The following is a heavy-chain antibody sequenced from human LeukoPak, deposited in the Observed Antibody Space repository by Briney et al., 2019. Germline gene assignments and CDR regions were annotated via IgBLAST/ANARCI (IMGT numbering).Heavy chain of an antibody. D-gene: IGHD3-22*01. CDR3: ARDPYYYDSSGYYGEGFDY. CDR1: GFTFSTYS. CDR2: ISTSGTYI. V-gene: IGHV3-21*01. Sequence: GGSLRLSCAASGFTFSTYSMNWVRQAPGKGLEWVSSISTSGTYIYYADSLKGRFTISRDNAKNSLYLQMHSLRAEDTAVYYCARDPYYYDSSGYYGEGFDYWGQGTLVTVSS. J-gene: IGHJ4*02.